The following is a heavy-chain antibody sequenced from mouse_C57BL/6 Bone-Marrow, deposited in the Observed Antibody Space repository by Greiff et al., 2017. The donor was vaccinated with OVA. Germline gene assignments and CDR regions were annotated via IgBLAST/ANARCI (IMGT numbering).Heavy chain of an antibody. V-gene: IGHV1-53*01. D-gene: IGHD1-1*01. J-gene: IGHJ1*03. CDR3: AREGTTVVATSWYFDV. Sequence: VQLKQPGTELVKPGASVKLSCKASGYTFTSYWMHWVKQRPGPGLEWIGNINPSNGGTNYNEKFKSKATLTVDKSSSTAYMQLSSLTSEDSAVYYCAREGTTVVATSWYFDVWGTGTTVTVSS. CDR2: INPSNGGT. CDR1: GYTFTSYW.